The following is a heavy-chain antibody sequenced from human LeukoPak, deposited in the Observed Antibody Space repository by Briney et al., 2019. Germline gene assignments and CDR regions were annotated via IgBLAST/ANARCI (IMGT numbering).Heavy chain of an antibody. CDR1: GGSINNGGYS. D-gene: IGHD3-22*01. V-gene: IGHV4-30-2*01. J-gene: IGHJ3*02. CDR3: ARVPFDYYDSDDYYYHDAFDI. Sequence: PSQTLSLTCAVPGGSINNGGYSWSWIRQPPGKGLEWIGYIYHSESTYYNPSLKNRVTISIDRSKNQLSLNLSSVTAADTAVYYCARVPFDYYDSDDYYYHDAFDIWGQGTMVTVSS. CDR2: IYHSEST.